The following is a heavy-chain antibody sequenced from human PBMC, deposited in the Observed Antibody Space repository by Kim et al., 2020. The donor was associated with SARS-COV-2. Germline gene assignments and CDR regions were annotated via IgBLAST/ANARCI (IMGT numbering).Heavy chain of an antibody. V-gene: IGHV3-30*18. CDR3: AKDFNLVYYYDSILDY. Sequence: GGSLRLSCAASGFTFSSYGMHWVRQAPGKGLEWVAVISYDGSNKYYADSVKGRFTISRDNSKNTLYLQMNSLRAEDTAVYYCAKDFNLVYYYDSILDYWGQGTLVTVSS. CDR1: GFTFSSYG. D-gene: IGHD3-22*01. CDR2: ISYDGSNK. J-gene: IGHJ4*02.